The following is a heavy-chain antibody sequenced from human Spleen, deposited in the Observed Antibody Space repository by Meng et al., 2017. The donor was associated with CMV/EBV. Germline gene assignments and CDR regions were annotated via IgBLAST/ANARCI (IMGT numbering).Heavy chain of an antibody. CDR3: ARERIVPAARNYYYGMDV. CDR1: GYTFTSYY. J-gene: IGHJ6*02. CDR2: INPSGGST. V-gene: IGHV1-46*01. Sequence: ASVKVSCKASGYTFTSYYMHWVRQAPGQGLEWMGIINPSGGSTSYAQKFQGRVTMTRDTSTSTVYMELSGLRSEDTAVYYCARERIVPAARNYYYGMDVWGQGTTVTVSS. D-gene: IGHD2-2*01.